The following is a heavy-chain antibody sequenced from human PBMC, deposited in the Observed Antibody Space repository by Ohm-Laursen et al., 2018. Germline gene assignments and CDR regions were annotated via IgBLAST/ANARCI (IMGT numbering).Heavy chain of an antibody. D-gene: IGHD2-15*01. CDR3: ARLQRGGSPDY. Sequence: SDTLSLTCTVSGGSISSSSYYWGWIRQPPGKGLEWIGSIYYSGSTYYNPSLKSRVTISVDTSKNQFSLKLSSVTAADTAVYYCARLQRGGSPDYWGQGTLVTVSS. CDR2: IYYSGST. V-gene: IGHV4-39*01. CDR1: GGSISSSSYY. J-gene: IGHJ4*02.